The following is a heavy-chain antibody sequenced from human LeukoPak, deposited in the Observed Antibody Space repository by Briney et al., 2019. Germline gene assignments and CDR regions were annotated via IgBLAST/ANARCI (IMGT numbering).Heavy chain of an antibody. J-gene: IGHJ4*02. CDR2: MSYDGSNK. CDR1: GFTFSSYA. D-gene: IGHD1-26*01. V-gene: IGHV3-30*04. Sequence: SGRSLRLSCAASGFTFSSYAMHWVRQAPGKGLEWVAVMSYDGSNKYYADSVKGRFTISRDNSKNTLYLQMNSLRAENTAVYYCARGSGSYYFDYWGQGTLVTVSS. CDR3: ARGSGSYYFDY.